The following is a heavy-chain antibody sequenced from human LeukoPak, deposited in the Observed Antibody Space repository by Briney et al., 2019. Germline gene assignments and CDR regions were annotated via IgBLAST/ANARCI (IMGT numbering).Heavy chain of an antibody. CDR2: IIPIFGIA. J-gene: IGHJ4*02. V-gene: IGHV1-69*04. CDR3: ARDRILPPEDSSSSLPFVY. D-gene: IGHD6-6*01. CDR1: GGTFSGYA. Sequence: ASVKVSCKASGGTFSGYAISWVRQAPGQGLEWMGRIIPIFGIANYAQKFQGRVTITADKSTSTAYMELSSLRSEDTAVYYCARDRILPPEDSSSSLPFVYWGQGTLVTVSS.